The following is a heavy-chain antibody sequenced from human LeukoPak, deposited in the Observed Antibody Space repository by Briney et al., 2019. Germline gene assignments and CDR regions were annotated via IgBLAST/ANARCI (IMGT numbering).Heavy chain of an antibody. CDR1: GDSVNSGSFY. CDR2: IYYSGHT. Sequence: SETLSLTCTVSGDSVNSGSFYWSWTRQPPGKGLEWIGYIYYSGHTNYNPSLKSRVTISVDTSRNQFSLNLSSVTAADTAIYYCAREYSSSSYTDFWGRGILVTVSS. V-gene: IGHV4-61*01. CDR3: AREYSSSSYTDF. J-gene: IGHJ4*02. D-gene: IGHD6-6*01.